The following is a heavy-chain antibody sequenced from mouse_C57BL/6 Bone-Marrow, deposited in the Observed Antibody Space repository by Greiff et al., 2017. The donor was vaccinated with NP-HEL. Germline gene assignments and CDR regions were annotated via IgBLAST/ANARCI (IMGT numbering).Heavy chain of an antibody. D-gene: IGHD2-3*01. CDR3: ARGPYDGYCAY. V-gene: IGHV1-19*01. Sequence: EVQLQQSGPVLVKPGASVTMSCKASGYTFTDYYMNWVKQSHGKSLEWIGVINPYNGGTSYNQKFKGKATLTVDKSSSTAYMELNSLTSEDSAVYYCARGPYDGYCAYWGQGTLVTVSA. CDR2: INPYNGGT. J-gene: IGHJ3*01. CDR1: GYTFTDYY.